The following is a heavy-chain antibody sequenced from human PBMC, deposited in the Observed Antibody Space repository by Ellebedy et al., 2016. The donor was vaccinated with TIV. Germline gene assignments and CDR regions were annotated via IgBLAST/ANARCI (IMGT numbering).Heavy chain of an antibody. D-gene: IGHD3-10*01. CDR2: ISWNSGSV. Sequence: GGSLRLXXAASGFTFADYAMHWVRQAPGKGLEWVSGISWNSGSVGYADSVKGRFTISRDNAKNSLYLQMNSLRAEDTALYYCGKKRATMDRGVSWDGMDVWGQGATVTVSS. CDR1: GFTFADYA. CDR3: GKKRATMDRGVSWDGMDV. V-gene: IGHV3-9*01. J-gene: IGHJ6*01.